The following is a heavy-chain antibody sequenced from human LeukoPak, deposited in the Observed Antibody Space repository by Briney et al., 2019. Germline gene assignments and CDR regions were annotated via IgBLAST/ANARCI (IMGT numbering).Heavy chain of an antibody. Sequence: GGSLRLSCAASGFTFSSYSMNWVRQAPGKGLEWVSSISSSSSYIYYADSVKGRFTISGDNAKNSLYLQMNSLGAEDTAVYYCARELRFLEWLLFDPWGQGTLVTVSS. CDR1: GFTFSSYS. V-gene: IGHV3-21*01. J-gene: IGHJ5*02. CDR3: ARELRFLEWLLFDP. D-gene: IGHD3-3*01. CDR2: ISSSSSYI.